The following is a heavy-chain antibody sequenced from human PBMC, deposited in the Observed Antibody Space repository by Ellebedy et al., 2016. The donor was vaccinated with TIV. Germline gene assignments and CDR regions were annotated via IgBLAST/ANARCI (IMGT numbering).Heavy chain of an antibody. CDR1: GFTINSYS. V-gene: IGHV3-48*04. D-gene: IGHD5-18*01. J-gene: IGHJ4*02. CDR2: ISSSGSAI. CDR3: VRDSEGGIQAGY. Sequence: PGGSLRLSCAASGFTINSYSMNWVRQAPGKGLEWVSYISSSGSAIYYADSVKGRFTISRDNAVNSLFLQMNSLRVDDTAVYYCVRDSEGGIQAGYWGQGTLVTVSS.